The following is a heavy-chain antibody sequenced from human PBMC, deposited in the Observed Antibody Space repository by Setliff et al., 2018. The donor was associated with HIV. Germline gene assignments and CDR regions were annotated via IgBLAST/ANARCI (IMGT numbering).Heavy chain of an antibody. CDR2: ITPSGAT. Sequence: SETLSLTCSVSGYSISSGYYWGWFRQPPGKGLEWIGEITPSGATNYLPSLKSRVTMSLDTSKNQFSLKMTSVTAADTALYYCSNWNTTIDEDAWGQGTLVTVS. CDR3: SNWNTTIDEDA. J-gene: IGHJ5*02. CDR1: GYSISSGYY. D-gene: IGHD5-18*01. V-gene: IGHV4-38-2*02.